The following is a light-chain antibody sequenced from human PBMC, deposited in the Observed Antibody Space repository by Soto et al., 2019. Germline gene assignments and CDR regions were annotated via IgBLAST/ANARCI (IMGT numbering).Light chain of an antibody. V-gene: IGLV3-21*04. CDR3: QVWDSSSDHWV. Sequence: SYELTQPPSVSVAPGKTARITCGGNNIGSKSVHWYQQKPGQAPVLVIYYDSDRPSGIPERFSGSNSGNTATLTSSRVEAGDEADYYCQVWDSSSDHWVFGGGTKLTVL. J-gene: IGLJ3*02. CDR2: YDS. CDR1: NIGSKS.